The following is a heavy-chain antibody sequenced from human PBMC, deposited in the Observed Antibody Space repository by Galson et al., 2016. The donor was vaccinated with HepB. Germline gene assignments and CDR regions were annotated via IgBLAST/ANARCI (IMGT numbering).Heavy chain of an antibody. CDR3: ASEPVRYSGYDFGYFGH. Sequence: SLRLSCAASGFTFRTYGMHWVRQARGKGLEWVAVIWYDGSNKNYADFVKGRFTISRDNSKNTLYLQMNSLRAEDTAIYYCASEPVRYSGYDFGYFGHWGQGTLVTVSS. V-gene: IGHV3-33*01. J-gene: IGHJ1*01. CDR1: GFTFRTYG. D-gene: IGHD5-12*01. CDR2: IWYDGSNK.